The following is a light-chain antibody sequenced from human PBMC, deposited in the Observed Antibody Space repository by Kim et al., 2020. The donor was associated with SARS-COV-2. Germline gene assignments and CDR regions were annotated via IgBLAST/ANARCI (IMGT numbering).Light chain of an antibody. CDR3: QKYGSSPPFT. CDR2: GTS. Sequence: PDERAPLSCRASQSVSSNYLACYQQRPGQAPGLLIYGTSTRATDIPDRFSGSGSGTDFTLTIRRLEPEDFAVYYCQKYGSSPPFTFGQGTKLGI. V-gene: IGKV3-20*01. J-gene: IGKJ2*01. CDR1: QSVSSNY.